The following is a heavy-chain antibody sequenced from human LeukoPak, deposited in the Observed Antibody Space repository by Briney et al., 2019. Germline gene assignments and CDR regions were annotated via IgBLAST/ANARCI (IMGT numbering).Heavy chain of an antibody. CDR2: ISYDGSNK. Sequence: PGGSLRLSCAASGFTFSSYGMHWVRQAPGKGLEWVAVISYDGSNKYYADSVKGRFTISRDNSKNTLYLQMNSLRAEDTAVYYCAKENYYDSSGYSLLSDAFDIWGQGTMVTVSS. CDR3: AKENYYDSSGYSLLSDAFDI. CDR1: GFTFSSYG. D-gene: IGHD3-22*01. V-gene: IGHV3-30*18. J-gene: IGHJ3*02.